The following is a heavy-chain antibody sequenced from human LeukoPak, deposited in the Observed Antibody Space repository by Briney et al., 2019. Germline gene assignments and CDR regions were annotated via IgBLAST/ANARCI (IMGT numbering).Heavy chain of an antibody. CDR2: INPSGGST. D-gene: IGHD6-25*01. V-gene: IGHV1-46*01. Sequence: AASVKVSCKASGYTFTSYYMHWVRQAPGQGPEWMGIINPSGGSTSYAQKFQGRVTMTRDTSTSTVYMELSSLRSEDTAVYHCARDAVQTRSENWFDPWGQGTLVTVSS. CDR1: GYTFTSYY. J-gene: IGHJ5*02. CDR3: ARDAVQTRSENWFDP.